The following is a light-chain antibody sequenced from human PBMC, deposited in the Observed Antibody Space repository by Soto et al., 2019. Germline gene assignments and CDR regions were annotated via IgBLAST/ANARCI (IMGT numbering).Light chain of an antibody. CDR1: QSVINNY. V-gene: IGKV3-20*01. CDR3: QQYGSSGT. CDR2: GAS. Sequence: DTMLTHSPVTLSLIAGQRPTPSSRSSQSVINNYLAWYQQKPGQAPRLLIYGASNRATGIPDRFSGSGSGTDFTLTISRLEPEDFAVYYCQQYGSSGTFGQGTKVDI. J-gene: IGKJ1*01.